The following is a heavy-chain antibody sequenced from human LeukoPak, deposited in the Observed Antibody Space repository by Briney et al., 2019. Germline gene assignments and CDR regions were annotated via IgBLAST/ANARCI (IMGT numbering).Heavy chain of an antibody. CDR2: IYTSGST. Sequence: SETLSLTCTVSGGSISTYYWSWIRQPAGKGLEWIGRIYTSGSTNYNPSLKSRVTMSVDTSKNQFSLKLSSVTAADTAVYYCARGLDYSFYYYYYYVDVWGKGTTVTVSS. D-gene: IGHD4-11*01. J-gene: IGHJ6*03. V-gene: IGHV4-4*07. CDR1: GGSISTYY. CDR3: ARGLDYSFYYYYYYVDV.